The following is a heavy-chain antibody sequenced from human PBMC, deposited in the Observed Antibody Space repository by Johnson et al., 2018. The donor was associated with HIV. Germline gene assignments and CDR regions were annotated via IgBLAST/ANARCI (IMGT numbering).Heavy chain of an antibody. CDR2: ISYDGSNK. D-gene: IGHD4-23*01. J-gene: IGHJ3*02. CDR3: GVADYGGPDAFDI. V-gene: IGHV3-30*03. CDR1: GFTFSSYG. Sequence: QVQLVESGGGLVQPGGSLRLSCAASGFTFSSYGMHWVRQAPGKGLEWVAVISYDGSNKYYADSVKGRFTISRDNSKNSLYLQMNSLRTEDTALYYCGVADYGGPDAFDIWGQGTMVTVSS.